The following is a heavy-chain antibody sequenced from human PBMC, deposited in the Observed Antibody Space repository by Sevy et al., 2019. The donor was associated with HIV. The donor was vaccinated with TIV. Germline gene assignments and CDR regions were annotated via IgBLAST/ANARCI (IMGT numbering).Heavy chain of an antibody. V-gene: IGHV3-11*01. CDR2: ISSRSSAI. Sequence: GGSLRLSCVASGFIFRDRYMSWIRQAPGKGLEWVSFISSRSSAINYVDSVKGRFTVSRDNAKNSLYLQMNSLRAEDTAVYYCAGDFMPVASAGTGALGVWGQGTAVTVSS. CDR1: GFIFRDRY. CDR3: AGDFMPVASAGTGALGV. J-gene: IGHJ6*02. D-gene: IGHD6-13*01.